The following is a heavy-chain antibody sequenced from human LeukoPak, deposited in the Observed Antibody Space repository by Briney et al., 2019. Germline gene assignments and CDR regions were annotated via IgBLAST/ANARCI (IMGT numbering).Heavy chain of an antibody. J-gene: IGHJ3*02. CDR3: ARHLSRYCSSTSCYLGAFDI. D-gene: IGHD2-2*01. V-gene: IGHV4-39*01. Sequence: PSETLSLTCTVSGGSISSSSYYLGWIRQPPGKGLEWIGSIYYSGSTYYNPSLKSRVTISVDTSKNQFSLKLSSVTAADTAVYYCARHLSRYCSSTSCYLGAFDIWGQGTMVTVSS. CDR1: GGSISSSSYY. CDR2: IYYSGST.